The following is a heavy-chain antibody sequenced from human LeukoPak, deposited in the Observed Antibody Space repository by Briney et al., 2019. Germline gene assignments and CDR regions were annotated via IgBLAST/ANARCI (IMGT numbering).Heavy chain of an antibody. CDR2: ISSSGSTI. V-gene: IGHV3-48*03. CDR3: ARDHGITGTTIYPL. CDR1: GFTFSSYE. J-gene: IGHJ4*02. Sequence: GGSLRLSCAASGFTFSSYEMNWVRQAPGKGLEWVSYISSSGSTIYYADSVKGRFTISGDNAKNSLYLQMNSLRAEDTAVYYCARDHGITGTTIYPLWGQGTLVTVSS. D-gene: IGHD1-7*01.